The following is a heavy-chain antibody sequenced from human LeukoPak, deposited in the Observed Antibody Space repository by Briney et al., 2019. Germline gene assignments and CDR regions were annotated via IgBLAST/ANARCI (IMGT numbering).Heavy chain of an antibody. CDR1: VLTFSNAW. Sequence: PGGTLRLFCAASVLTFSNAWTSWVRQAPGKGREWGGRIKSKTDGGTTDYAAPVKGRFTISRDDSKNTLYLQMNSLKTEDTDVYYCTTDRVDYYDSSGYYFSDAFDIWGQGTMVTVSS. CDR2: IKSKTDGGTT. J-gene: IGHJ3*02. D-gene: IGHD3-22*01. V-gene: IGHV3-15*01. CDR3: TTDRVDYYDSSGYYFSDAFDI.